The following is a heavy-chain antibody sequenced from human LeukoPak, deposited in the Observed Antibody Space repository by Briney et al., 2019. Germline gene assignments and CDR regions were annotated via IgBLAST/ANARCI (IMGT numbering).Heavy chain of an antibody. V-gene: IGHV1-2*02. D-gene: IGHD1-26*01. J-gene: IGHJ4*02. CDR1: GYTFTGYY. Sequence: ASVKVSCKASGYTFTGYYMHWVRQAPGQGLEWMGWINPNSGGTNYAQKFQGRVTMTRDTSISTAYMELSRLRSDDTAVYYCARDISGSYPAYYFDHWGQGTLVTVSS. CDR2: INPNSGGT. CDR3: ARDISGSYPAYYFDH.